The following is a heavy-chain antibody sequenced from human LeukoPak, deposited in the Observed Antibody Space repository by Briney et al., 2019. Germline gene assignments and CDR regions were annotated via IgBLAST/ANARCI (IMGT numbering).Heavy chain of an antibody. Sequence: PGGSLRLSCTASGFTFSTYAMNWVRQAPGKGPEWVSAISTSGGNTHYADSVEGRFTISRDNSKNTLHLQMNSLRAEDTAVYYCAKGKRAVIVVVIDYWGQGTLVTVSS. CDR2: ISTSGGNT. D-gene: IGHD3-22*01. CDR3: AKGKRAVIVVVIDY. J-gene: IGHJ4*02. CDR1: GFTFSTYA. V-gene: IGHV3-23*01.